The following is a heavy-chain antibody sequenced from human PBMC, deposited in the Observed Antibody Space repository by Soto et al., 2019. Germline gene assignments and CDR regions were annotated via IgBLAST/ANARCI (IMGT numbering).Heavy chain of an antibody. CDR2: INGGGDTT. CDR3: AKDGRDVPYYWDS. J-gene: IGHJ4*02. D-gene: IGHD3-16*01. Sequence: EVQLLESGGGLVQPGGSLRLSCAASGFSASNYAMSWVRQAPGKGLEWLSSINGGGDTTYYADSVKGRVTISRDSSKNTLYLQLNSLTAEDTAVYFCAKDGRDVPYYWDSWGQGTLVTVSS. V-gene: IGHV3-23*01. CDR1: GFSASNYA.